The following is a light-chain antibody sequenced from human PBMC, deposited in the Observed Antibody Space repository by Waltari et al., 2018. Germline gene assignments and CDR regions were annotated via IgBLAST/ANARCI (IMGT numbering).Light chain of an antibody. Sequence: QSALTQPASVSGSPGLSITISCTGTSSDVGSYNFVSWYQQHPGKAPKLMIYDVTQRPSGVSNRLAGSKSGNRASLTISGLQAGDEADYYCCSYASTTWVFGGGTRLTVL. J-gene: IGLJ3*02. CDR3: CSYASTTWV. CDR2: DVT. CDR1: SSDVGSYNF. V-gene: IGLV2-23*02.